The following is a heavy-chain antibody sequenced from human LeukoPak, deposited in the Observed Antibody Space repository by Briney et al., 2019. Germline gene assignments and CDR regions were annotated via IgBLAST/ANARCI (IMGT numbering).Heavy chain of an antibody. Sequence: PSGTLSLTCTVSGGSISSGDYYWSWIRQPPGKGLEWIGYIYYSGSTYYNPSLKSRVTISVDTSKNQFSLKLSSVTAADTAVYYCARVVGGNVDAFDIWGQGSMVTVSS. V-gene: IGHV4-30-4*01. J-gene: IGHJ3*02. CDR1: GGSISSGDYY. CDR3: ARVVGGNVDAFDI. D-gene: IGHD4-23*01. CDR2: IYYSGST.